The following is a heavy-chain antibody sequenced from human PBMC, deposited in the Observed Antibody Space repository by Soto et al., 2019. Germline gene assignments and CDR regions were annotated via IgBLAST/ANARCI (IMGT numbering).Heavy chain of an antibody. CDR2: ISGSGGST. V-gene: IGHV3-23*01. D-gene: IGHD5-18*01. Sequence: WGSLRLSCAASGFTFSSYAMSWVRQAPGKGLEWVSAISGSGGSTYYADSVKGRFTISRDNSKNTLYLQMNSLRAEDTAVYYCAKDGYSYVDYFDYWGQGTLVTVSS. J-gene: IGHJ4*02. CDR1: GFTFSSYA. CDR3: AKDGYSYVDYFDY.